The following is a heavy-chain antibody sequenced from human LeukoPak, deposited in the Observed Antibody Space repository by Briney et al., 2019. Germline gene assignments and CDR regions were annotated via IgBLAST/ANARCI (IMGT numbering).Heavy chain of an antibody. CDR1: GFTFSSYA. CDR2: ITSNGDRT. J-gene: IGHJ4*02. V-gene: IGHV3-64*01. Sequence: AGSLRLSCAASGFTFSSYAMNWVRQAPGKGLEYVSGITSNGDRTYYANSVKGRFTISRDNSKNTLYLQMGSLRAEDMAVYYCARIDSSAYCLDYWGQGTLVTVSS. CDR3: ARIDSSAYCLDY. D-gene: IGHD6-19*01.